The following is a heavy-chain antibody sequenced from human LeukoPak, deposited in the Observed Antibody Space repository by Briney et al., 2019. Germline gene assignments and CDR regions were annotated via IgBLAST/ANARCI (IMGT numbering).Heavy chain of an antibody. Sequence: ASVKVSCKASGYTFTGYYMHWVRQAPGQGLEWMGWINPNSGGTNYAQKFQGRVTMTRDTSTSTVYMELSSLRSEDTAVYYCARDGDIVATIRGFDYWGQGTLVTVSS. V-gene: IGHV1-2*02. CDR2: INPNSGGT. CDR3: ARDGDIVATIRGFDY. D-gene: IGHD5-12*01. CDR1: GYTFTGYY. J-gene: IGHJ4*02.